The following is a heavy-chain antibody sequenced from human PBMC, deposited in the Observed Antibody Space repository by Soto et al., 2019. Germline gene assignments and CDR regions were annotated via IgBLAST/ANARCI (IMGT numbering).Heavy chain of an antibody. CDR1: GFSVSRHA. V-gene: IGHV3-48*02. D-gene: IGHD2-2*02. Sequence: EVQLLESGGGWVQPGGSLRLSCAASGFSVSRHAMNWVRQAPGKGLEWVTHISSSSTIFYADSVQGRFTISRDNAENSLFLQMNGLRDEDTAVYYCTRQIYPDRSAWDWGQGTLVTVSS. CDR2: ISSSSTI. CDR3: TRQIYPDRSAWD. J-gene: IGHJ4*02.